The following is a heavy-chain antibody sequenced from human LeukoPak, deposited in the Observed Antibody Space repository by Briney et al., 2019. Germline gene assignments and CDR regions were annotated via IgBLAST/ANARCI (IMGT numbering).Heavy chain of an antibody. V-gene: IGHV3-30*02. CDR1: GFTFSSYG. CDR2: IRYDGSNK. J-gene: IGHJ4*02. D-gene: IGHD1-1*01. Sequence: GGSLRLSCAASGFTFSSYGMHWVRQAPGKGLEWVAFIRYDGSNKYYADSVKGRFTISRDNSKNTPYLQMNSLRAEDTAVYYCAKEHLRNGDYFDYWGQGTLVTVSS. CDR3: AKEHLRNGDYFDY.